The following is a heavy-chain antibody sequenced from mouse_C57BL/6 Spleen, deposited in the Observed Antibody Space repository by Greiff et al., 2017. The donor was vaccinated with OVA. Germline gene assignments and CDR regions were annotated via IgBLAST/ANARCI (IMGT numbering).Heavy chain of an antibody. J-gene: IGHJ3*01. CDR3: AREGGYDYGGSWFAY. CDR2: ISYSGST. Sequence: EVQLVESGPGMVKPSQSLSLTCTVTGYSITSGYDWHWIRHFPGNKLEWMGYISYSGSTNYNPSLKSRISITHDTSKNHFFLKLNSVTTEDTATYYCAREGGYDYGGSWFAYWGQGTLVTVSA. CDR1: GYSITSGYD. D-gene: IGHD2-4*01. V-gene: IGHV3-1*01.